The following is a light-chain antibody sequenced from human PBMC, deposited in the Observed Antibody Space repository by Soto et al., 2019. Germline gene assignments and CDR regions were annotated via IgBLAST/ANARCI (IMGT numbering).Light chain of an antibody. J-gene: IGKJ1*01. CDR2: DAS. CDR1: QSISSW. Sequence: DIQMTQSPSTLSASVGDRVIITCRASQSISSWLAWYQQKPGKAPNLLISDASSLQSGVPSRFSGSGSGTEFTLTISSPPPDDFATYSCQQYNPYSPRTFGQGTKVEIK. V-gene: IGKV1-5*01. CDR3: QQYNPYSPRT.